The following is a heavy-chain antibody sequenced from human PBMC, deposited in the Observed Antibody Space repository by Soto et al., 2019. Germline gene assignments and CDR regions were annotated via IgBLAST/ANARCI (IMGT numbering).Heavy chain of an antibody. CDR1: GGSISSGGYY. V-gene: IGHV4-31*03. Sequence: QVQLQESGPGLVKPSQTLSLTCTVSGGSISSGGYYWSWIRQHPGKGLEWIGYIYYSGSTYYNPSLKSRVTISVDTSKNQFSLKLSSVTAADTDVYYCARHPAETYSRSWDFDPWGQGTLVTVSS. CDR3: ARHPAETYSRSWDFDP. J-gene: IGHJ5*02. CDR2: IYYSGST. D-gene: IGHD6-13*01.